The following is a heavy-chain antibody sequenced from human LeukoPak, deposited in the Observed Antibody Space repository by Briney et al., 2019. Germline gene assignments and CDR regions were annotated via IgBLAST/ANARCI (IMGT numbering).Heavy chain of an antibody. Sequence: GGSLRLSCAASGFIVSNSYMSWVRQAPGKGLECVSVIYTGGGTFYTDSVKGRFTISRDNSKNTLYLQMNSLRAEDTAVYYCANNLVPWFGELTSWGNYWGQGTLVTVSS. D-gene: IGHD3-10*01. V-gene: IGHV3-53*05. CDR2: IYTGGGT. CDR1: GFIVSNSY. CDR3: ANNLVPWFGELTSWGNY. J-gene: IGHJ4*02.